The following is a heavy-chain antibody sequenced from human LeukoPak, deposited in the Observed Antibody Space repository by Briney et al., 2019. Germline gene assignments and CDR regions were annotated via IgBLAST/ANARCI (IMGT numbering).Heavy chain of an antibody. CDR2: IYSSGST. D-gene: IGHD6-13*01. J-gene: IGHJ5*02. CDR3: AAAAGIA. CDR1: GVSISSYH. Sequence: SETLSLTCTVSGVSISSYHWSWIRQPAGKGLEYIGRIYSSGSTNYNPSLQSRITMSVDTSKNQFSLKLSSVTAADTAVYYCAAAAGIAWGQGTLVTVSS. V-gene: IGHV4-4*07.